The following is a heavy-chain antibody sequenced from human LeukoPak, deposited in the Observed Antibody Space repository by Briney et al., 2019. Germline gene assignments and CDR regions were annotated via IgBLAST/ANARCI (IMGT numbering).Heavy chain of an antibody. CDR1: GYTFTIYY. Sequence: GASVKVSCTASGYTFTIYYMHWVRQAPGQGLEWMGIINPSGGSTSYAQKFQGRVTMTRDTSTSTVYMELSSLRSEDTAVYYCARSEQWLALIDYWGQGTLVTVSS. CDR2: INPSGGST. D-gene: IGHD6-19*01. CDR3: ARSEQWLALIDY. V-gene: IGHV1-46*01. J-gene: IGHJ4*02.